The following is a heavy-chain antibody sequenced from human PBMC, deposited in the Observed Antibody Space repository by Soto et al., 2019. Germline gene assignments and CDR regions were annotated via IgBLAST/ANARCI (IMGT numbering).Heavy chain of an antibody. CDR2: IYYSGST. D-gene: IGHD3-3*01. V-gene: IGHV4-4*02. Sequence: SETLSLTCAVSGVSISSSNWWSWVRQPPGKGLEWIGYIYYSGSTNYNPSLKSRVTISVDTSKNQFSLKLSSVTAADTAVYYCARHEPDDFWSGYYFVYWGQGTLVTVSS. CDR3: ARHEPDDFWSGYYFVY. J-gene: IGHJ4*02. CDR1: GVSISSSNW.